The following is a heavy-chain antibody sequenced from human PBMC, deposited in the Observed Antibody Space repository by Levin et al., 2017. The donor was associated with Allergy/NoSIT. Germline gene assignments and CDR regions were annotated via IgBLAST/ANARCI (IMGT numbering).Heavy chain of an antibody. CDR1: GFTVSRNY. D-gene: IGHD3-22*01. CDR3: ATGMYYYESSGYPLGY. J-gene: IGHJ4*02. CDR2: IFSGGST. V-gene: IGHV3-66*01. Sequence: GGSLRLSCAASGFTVSRNYMSWVRQAPGKGLEWVSIIFSGGSTYYADSVKGRFTISRDNSQNMLYLQMNSLRAEDTAVYYCATGMYYYESSGYPLGYWGQGTLATVSS.